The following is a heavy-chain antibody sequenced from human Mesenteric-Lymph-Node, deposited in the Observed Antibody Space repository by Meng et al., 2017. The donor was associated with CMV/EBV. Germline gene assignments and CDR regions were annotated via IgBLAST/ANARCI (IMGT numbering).Heavy chain of an antibody. CDR3: AKDQGYCSGDSCYTFDF. CDR1: GMSISSYG. Sequence: GGSLRLSCAASGMSISSYGMHWVRQTPAKGLQWVAFIRHDGSKKYYADSVEGRYTISRDNSQNTLYLVMRDVRPEDTAVYFCAKDQGYCSGDSCYTFDFRGQGTLVTVSS. CDR2: IRHDGSKK. V-gene: IGHV3-30*02. D-gene: IGHD2-15*01. J-gene: IGHJ4*02.